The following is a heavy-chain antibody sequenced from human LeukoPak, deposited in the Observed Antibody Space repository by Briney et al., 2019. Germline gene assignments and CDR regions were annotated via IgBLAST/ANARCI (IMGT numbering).Heavy chain of an antibody. V-gene: IGHV3-21*01. D-gene: IGHD1-26*01. Sequence: GGPTRLHCAASGCTIRTFSMNWVRQAPGKGLEWVSSSDINSGSMYYSDSVKGRFTISRDNTKNSLYLQMNSLRAEDTAVYYCGRYGVVGATRDYWGQGTLVTVSP. CDR3: GRYGVVGATRDY. J-gene: IGHJ4*02. CDR2: SDINSGSM. CDR1: GCTIRTFS.